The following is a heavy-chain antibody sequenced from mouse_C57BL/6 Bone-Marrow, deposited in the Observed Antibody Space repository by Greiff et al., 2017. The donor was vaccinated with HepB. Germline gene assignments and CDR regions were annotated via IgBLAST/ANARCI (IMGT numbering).Heavy chain of an antibody. J-gene: IGHJ4*01. CDR1: GYSITSGYY. CDR3: ARDDGYEIYYAMDY. V-gene: IGHV3-6*01. D-gene: IGHD2-2*01. CDR2: ISYDGSN. Sequence: EVQRVESGPGLVKPSQSLSLTCSVTGYSITSGYYWNWIRQFPGNKLEWMGYISYDGSNNSNPSLKNRIPITRDTSKNQFFLKLNSVTTEDTATYYCARDDGYEIYYAMDYWGQGTSVTVSS.